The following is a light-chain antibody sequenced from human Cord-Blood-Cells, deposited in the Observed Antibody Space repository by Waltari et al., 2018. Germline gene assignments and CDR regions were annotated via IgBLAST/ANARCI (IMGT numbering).Light chain of an antibody. J-gene: IGKJ3*01. Sequence: DIQMNQSQSSLSASVEDRVTTTCRASKGIRNYLAWYQQKPGKVPTLRIYAASTLQSGVPARFSGSGSGTDFTLTISRLQPEDFATYYCQKYNSAPFTFGPGTKVDI. CDR2: AAS. CDR1: KGIRNY. V-gene: IGKV1-27*01. CDR3: QKYNSAPFT.